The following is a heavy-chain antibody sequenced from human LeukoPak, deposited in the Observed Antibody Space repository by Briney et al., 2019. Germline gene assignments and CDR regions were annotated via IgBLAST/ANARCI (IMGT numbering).Heavy chain of an antibody. D-gene: IGHD2-2*01. CDR2: ISTDGKST. J-gene: IGHJ6*02. CDR1: GFTFSNYW. CDR3: VRDYQFIQEV. Sequence: GGSLRLSCVASGFTFSNYWMLWVRQAPGKGLMWVSLISTDGKSTRYAESVKGRFTISRDNAKNALYLQMDILRVEDMALYFCVRDYQFIQEVWGQGTTVTVSS. V-gene: IGHV3-74*01.